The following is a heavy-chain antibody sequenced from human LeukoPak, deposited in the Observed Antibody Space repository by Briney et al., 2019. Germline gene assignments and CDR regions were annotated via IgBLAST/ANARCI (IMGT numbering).Heavy chain of an antibody. CDR2: IWYDGSNK. V-gene: IGHV3-33*08. Sequence: GGSLRLSCAASGFTFSSYWMHWVRQAPGKGLEWVAVIWYDGSNKYYADSVKGRFTISRDNSKNTLYLQMNSLRAEDTAVYYCARAGGNRLRSHLDHYYYYGMDVWGQGTTVTVSS. J-gene: IGHJ6*02. D-gene: IGHD4-17*01. CDR3: ARAGGNRLRSHLDHYYYYGMDV. CDR1: GFTFSSYW.